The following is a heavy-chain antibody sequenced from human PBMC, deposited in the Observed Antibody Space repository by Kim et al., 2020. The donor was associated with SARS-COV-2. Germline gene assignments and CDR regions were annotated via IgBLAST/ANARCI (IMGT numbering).Heavy chain of an antibody. J-gene: IGHJ4*02. V-gene: IGHV4-30-2*04. Sequence: PSLKSRITIAVEASKNKFALKLSSVTAADTAVYYCASSGSSWQRIFFDYWGQGTLVTVSS. CDR3: ASSGSSWQRIFFDY. D-gene: IGHD6-13*01.